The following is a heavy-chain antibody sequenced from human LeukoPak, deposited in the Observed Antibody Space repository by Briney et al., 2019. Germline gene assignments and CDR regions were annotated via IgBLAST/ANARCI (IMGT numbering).Heavy chain of an antibody. D-gene: IGHD3-16*02. CDR1: GGSISSSSYY. J-gene: IGHJ5*02. CDR2: NNHSGST. CDR3: ARGNYDYVWGSYRPTNWFDP. Sequence: SETLSLTRTFSGGSISSSSYYWSWIRQPPRKGLGWVGENNHSGSTNYNPSLKSRVTISVDTSKNQFSLKLSSVTAADTAVYYCARGNYDYVWGSYRPTNWFDPWGQGTLVTVSS. V-gene: IGHV4-39*07.